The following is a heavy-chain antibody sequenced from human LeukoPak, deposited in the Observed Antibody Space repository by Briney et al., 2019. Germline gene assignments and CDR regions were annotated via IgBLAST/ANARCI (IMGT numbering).Heavy chain of an antibody. CDR2: ISGSGGST. D-gene: IGHD3-10*01. J-gene: IGHJ4*02. CDR3: ARDVAGAGSH. V-gene: IGHV3-23*01. CDR1: GFTFSSYA. Sequence: GGSLRLSCAASGFTFSSYAMSWVRQVPGKGLEWVSAISGSGGSTDYADSVKDRFTISRDNAKNTLYLHMNSLRAEDTAMYYCARDVAGAGSHWGQGTLVTVSS.